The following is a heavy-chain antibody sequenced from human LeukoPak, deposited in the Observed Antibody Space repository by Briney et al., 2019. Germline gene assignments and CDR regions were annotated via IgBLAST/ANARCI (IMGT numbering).Heavy chain of an antibody. CDR2: IYYNGRT. J-gene: IGHJ5*02. V-gene: IGHV4-59*01. CDR3: ARGADCSSTSCYGHWFDP. Sequence: SETLSLTCTVSVAYIRNYYWSWIRQPPGKGLEWIGYIYYNGRTNYNPSLKSRVTISLDTSKNQFSLKLSSVTAADTAVYYCARGADCSSTSCYGHWFDPWGQGTLVTVSS. CDR1: VAYIRNYY. D-gene: IGHD2-2*01.